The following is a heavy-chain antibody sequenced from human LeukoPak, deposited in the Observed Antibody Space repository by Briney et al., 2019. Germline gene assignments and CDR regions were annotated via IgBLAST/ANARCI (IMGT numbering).Heavy chain of an antibody. Sequence: GASVKVSRKASGYTFTTYYMHWVRQAPGQGLEWMGIINPSGGSTTYAQKFQDRVTMTRDTSTSTVYMELSSLRSEDTAVFFCARAFTVRSRIDYWGQGTLVTVSS. CDR3: ARAFTVRSRIDY. V-gene: IGHV1-46*01. CDR2: INPSGGST. CDR1: GYTFTTYY. D-gene: IGHD4-11*01. J-gene: IGHJ4*02.